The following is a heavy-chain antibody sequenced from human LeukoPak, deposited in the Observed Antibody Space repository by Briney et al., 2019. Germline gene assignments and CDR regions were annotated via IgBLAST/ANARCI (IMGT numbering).Heavy chain of an antibody. Sequence: PSETLSLTCTVSGGSISSGDYYWSWIRQPPGKGLEWIGYIYYSGSTNYNPSLKSRVTISVDTSKNQFSLKLSSVTAADTAVYYCAREYSSSWGLGWFDPWGQETLVTVSS. CDR1: GGSISSGDYY. V-gene: IGHV4-61*08. CDR2: IYYSGST. CDR3: AREYSSSWGLGWFDP. D-gene: IGHD6-6*01. J-gene: IGHJ5*02.